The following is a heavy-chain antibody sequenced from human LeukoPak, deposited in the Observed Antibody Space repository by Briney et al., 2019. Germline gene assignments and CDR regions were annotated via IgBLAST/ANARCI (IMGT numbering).Heavy chain of an antibody. Sequence: SETLSLTCAVYGGSFSGYYWSWIRQPPGKGLEWIGEINHSGSTNYNPSLKSRVTISVDTSKNQFSLKLSSVTAADTAVYYCARVSGRTRSSGWSVRCGMDVWGQGTTVTVSS. CDR1: GGSFSGYY. J-gene: IGHJ6*02. CDR2: INHSGST. V-gene: IGHV4-34*01. CDR3: ARVSGRTRSSGWSVRCGMDV. D-gene: IGHD6-19*01.